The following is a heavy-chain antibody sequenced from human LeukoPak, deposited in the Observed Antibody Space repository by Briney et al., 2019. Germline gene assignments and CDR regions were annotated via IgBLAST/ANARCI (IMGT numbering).Heavy chain of an antibody. CDR3: ASLYGSGPNWFDP. CDR2: ISSSSSTI. D-gene: IGHD3-10*01. J-gene: IGHJ5*02. Sequence: GGSLRLSCAASGFTFTTYYMSWVRQAPGKGLEWVSYISSSSSTIYYADSVKGRFTISRDNAKNSLYLQMNSLRAEDTAVYYCASLYGSGPNWFDPWGQGTLVTVSS. CDR1: GFTFTTYY. V-gene: IGHV3-48*01.